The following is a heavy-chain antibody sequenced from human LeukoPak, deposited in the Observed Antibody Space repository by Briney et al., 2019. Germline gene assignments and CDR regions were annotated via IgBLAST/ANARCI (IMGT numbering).Heavy chain of an antibody. CDR2: IYYRGTT. V-gene: IGHV4-30-4*01. CDR1: GGSLSSGDYY. Sequence: PSQTLSLTCTVSGGSLSSGDYYWRWFRQPPGKGLEWIGYIYYRGTTYYNPSLKSRVTISVNTSNKQFSLKLNSVTDADTAVYYCARKRHDDPYIFDYWGQGTLVTVSS. CDR3: ARKRHDDPYIFDY. J-gene: IGHJ4*02. D-gene: IGHD3-16*01.